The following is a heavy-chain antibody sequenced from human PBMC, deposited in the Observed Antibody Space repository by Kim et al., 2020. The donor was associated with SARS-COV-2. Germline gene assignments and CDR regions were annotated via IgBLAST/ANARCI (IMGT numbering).Heavy chain of an antibody. CDR1: GGSISSSSYY. D-gene: IGHD3-16*01. J-gene: IGHJ6*02. CDR2: IHSSGST. V-gene: IGHV4-39*01. CDR3: TGHHFYESRGYYYGMDV. Sequence: SETLSLTCTVSGGSISSSSYYWGWIRQSPGKGLEWIGSIHSSGSTYYNPSLKSRVTVSVDTSKNQFTLKLYYVTATDTAVYYCTGHHFYESRGYYYGMDVWGQGTTVTVSS.